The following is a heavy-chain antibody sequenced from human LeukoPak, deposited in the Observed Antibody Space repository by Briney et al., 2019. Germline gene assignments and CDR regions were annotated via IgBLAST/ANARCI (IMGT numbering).Heavy chain of an antibody. J-gene: IGHJ4*02. CDR2: FSGSGGST. CDR1: GFTFSSYA. CDR3: AKGGEFGELYEVFDY. Sequence: GGSLRLSCAASGFTFSSYAMSWVRQAPGKGLECISGFSGSGGSTYYADSVKGRFTISRDNSKNTLYLQMNSLRAEDTAVYYCAKGGEFGELYEVFDYWGQGTLVTVSS. V-gene: IGHV3-23*01. D-gene: IGHD3-10*01.